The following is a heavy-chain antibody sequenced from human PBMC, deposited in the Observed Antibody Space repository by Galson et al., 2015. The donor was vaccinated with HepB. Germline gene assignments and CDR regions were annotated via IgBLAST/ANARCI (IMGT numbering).Heavy chain of an antibody. J-gene: IGHJ4*02. CDR2: IYYTGNT. V-gene: IGHV4-39*07. CDR1: GASISSSLYY. CDR3: ARAAGDSSTYANDY. D-gene: IGHD5-18*01. Sequence: ETLSLTCTVSGASISSSLYYWVWVRQPPEKGLEWIGSIYYTGNTYYKSSLKSRVTVSADMSKNQFSLKVNSVTAADTAVYYCARAAGDSSTYANDYWGQGALVTVSS.